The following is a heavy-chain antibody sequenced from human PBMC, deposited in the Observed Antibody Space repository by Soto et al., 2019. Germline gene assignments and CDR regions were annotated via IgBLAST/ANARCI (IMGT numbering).Heavy chain of an antibody. CDR2: INPSGGST. CDR3: ARVGPAHDYGDYDLGPGYYYYMDV. CDR1: GYTFTSYY. J-gene: IGHJ6*03. Sequence: ASVKVSCKASGYTFTSYYMHWVRQAPGQGLEWMGIINPSGGSTSYAQKFQGRVTMTRDTSTSTVYMELSSLRSEDTAVYYCARVGPAHDYGDYDLGPGYYYYMDVWGKGTTVTVSS. V-gene: IGHV1-46*03. D-gene: IGHD4-17*01.